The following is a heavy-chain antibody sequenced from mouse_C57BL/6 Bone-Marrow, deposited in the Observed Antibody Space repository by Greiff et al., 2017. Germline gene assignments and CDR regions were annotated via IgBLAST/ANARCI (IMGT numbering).Heavy chain of an antibody. Sequence: EVKLQESGGGLVQPGGSLKLSCAASGFTFSDYGMAWVRQAPRNGPEWVAFISNLAYSIYYADTVTGRFTISRENAKNTLYLEMSSLRSEDTAMYYCARRGQLRPLYYAMDYWGQGTSVTVSS. CDR3: ARRGQLRPLYYAMDY. V-gene: IGHV5-15*01. CDR1: GFTFSDYG. J-gene: IGHJ4*01. CDR2: ISNLAYSI. D-gene: IGHD3-2*02.